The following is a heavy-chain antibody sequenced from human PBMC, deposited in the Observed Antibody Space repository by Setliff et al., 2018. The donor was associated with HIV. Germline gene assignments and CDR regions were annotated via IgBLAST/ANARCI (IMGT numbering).Heavy chain of an antibody. J-gene: IGHJ5*02. CDR3: ARVPVPGANWFDP. V-gene: IGHV4-39*01. CDR2: VSQSGST. Sequence: SETLSLTCSVSGVSINRTDHYWGWIRQSPGKSLEWIGSVSQSGSTYYNPSLKSRITISVDRSKNLFSLKLISVTAADQGVYYCARVPVPGANWFDPWGRGTLVT. CDR1: GVSINRTDHY.